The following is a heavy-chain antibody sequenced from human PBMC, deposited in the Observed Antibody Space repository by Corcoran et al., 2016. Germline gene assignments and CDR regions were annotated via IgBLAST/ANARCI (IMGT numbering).Heavy chain of an antibody. CDR1: GYTFTTYA. CDR2: INAGNGNT. Sequence: QVQLVQSGAEVKKPGASVKISCKASGYTFTTYAIHWVRQAPGQRLEWMGWINAGNGNTKYSQKFQGRVTITRDTSASTAYMDLSSLRSEDTAVYFCARGGVERDGYNYPVNYWGPGTLVTVSS. D-gene: IGHD5-12*01. V-gene: IGHV1-3*01. CDR3: ARGGVERDGYNYPVNY. J-gene: IGHJ4*02.